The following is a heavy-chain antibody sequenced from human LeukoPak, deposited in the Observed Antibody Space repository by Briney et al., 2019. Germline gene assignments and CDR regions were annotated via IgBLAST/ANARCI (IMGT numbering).Heavy chain of an antibody. V-gene: IGHV3-48*04. D-gene: IGHD6-6*01. CDR3: ARSYSSSSGTAWDY. Sequence: PGGSLRLSRAASGFTFSTYSMNWVRQAPGKGLEWISYISTGSSTIYYADSVKGRFTISRDNAKNSLYLQMNSLRAEDTAVYYCARSYSSSSGTAWDYWGQGTLVTVSS. CDR2: ISTGSSTI. CDR1: GFTFSTYS. J-gene: IGHJ4*02.